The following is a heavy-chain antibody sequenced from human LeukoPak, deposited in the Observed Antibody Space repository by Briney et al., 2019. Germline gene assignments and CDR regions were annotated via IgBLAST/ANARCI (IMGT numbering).Heavy chain of an antibody. CDR3: ARHVSGWFKNYFDY. CDR2: IYYSGST. Sequence: SETLSLTCTVSGGSISSSSYYWGWIRQPPGKGLEWIGSIYYSGSTYYNPSLKSRVTISVDTSKDQFSLKLSSVTAADTAVYYCARHVSGWFKNYFDYWGQGTLVTVSS. V-gene: IGHV4-39*01. CDR1: GGSISSSSYY. J-gene: IGHJ4*02. D-gene: IGHD6-19*01.